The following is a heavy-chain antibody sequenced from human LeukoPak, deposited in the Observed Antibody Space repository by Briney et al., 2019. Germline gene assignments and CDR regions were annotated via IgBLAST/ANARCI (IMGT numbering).Heavy chain of an antibody. V-gene: IGHV4-31*03. J-gene: IGHJ4*02. Sequence: SETLSLTCTVSGCSISCGGYCWSWIPQHPGKCLEWIGYIYYSGSTYYHPSLKSRVTISVDTSKNQFSLKLSSVTAADTAVYYCARAETYAPYFDYWGQGTLVTVSS. D-gene: IGHD4-17*01. CDR3: ARAETYAPYFDY. CDR1: GCSISCGGYC. CDR2: IYYSGST.